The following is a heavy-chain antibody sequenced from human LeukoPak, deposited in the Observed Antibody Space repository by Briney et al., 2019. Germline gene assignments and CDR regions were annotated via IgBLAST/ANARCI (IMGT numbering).Heavy chain of an antibody. D-gene: IGHD3-3*01. CDR3: ANTYYAFWSGSF. V-gene: IGHV3-30-3*01. CDR1: GFTFSNYG. CDR2: ISCDESKK. J-gene: IGHJ4*02. Sequence: GGSLRLSCAASGFTFSNYGIHWVRQAQGKGLEWVTVISCDESKKYYADSVKGRFTISRDNSKNMVYLQMNSLRAEDTAVYYCANTYYAFWSGSFWGQGTLVTVSS.